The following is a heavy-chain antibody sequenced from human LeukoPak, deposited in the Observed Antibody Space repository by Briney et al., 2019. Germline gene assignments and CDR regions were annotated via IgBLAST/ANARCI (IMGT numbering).Heavy chain of an antibody. CDR1: CRSISNYF. D-gene: IGHD6-13*01. J-gene: IGHJ2*01. CDR2: IYSSGST. V-gene: IGHV4-59*01. Sequence: SEPLSFTCTVPCRSISNYFWSWLRLPGGEGVGWVGSIYSSGSTNYNPSLKSRVTISVDTSKNQFSLKLNPLTAADPALYYCARKASTIAALLDFWGRGTLVTVSA. CDR3: ARKASTIAALLDF.